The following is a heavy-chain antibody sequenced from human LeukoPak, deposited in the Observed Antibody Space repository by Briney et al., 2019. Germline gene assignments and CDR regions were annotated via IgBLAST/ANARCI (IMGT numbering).Heavy chain of an antibody. D-gene: IGHD5/OR15-5a*01. CDR2: IRSKAYGGTT. V-gene: IGHV3-49*04. CDR1: GFTFGDYA. CDR3: TRRLRVGYFDY. Sequence: GGSLRLSCTASGFTFGDYAMSWVRQAPGKGLEWVGFIRSKAYGGTTEYAASVKGRFTISRDGSKNIAYLQMNSLKTEDTAVYYCTRRLRVGYFDYWGQGTLVTVSS. J-gene: IGHJ4*02.